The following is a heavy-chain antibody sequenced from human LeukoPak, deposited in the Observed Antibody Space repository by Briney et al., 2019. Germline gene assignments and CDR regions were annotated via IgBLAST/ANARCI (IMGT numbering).Heavy chain of an antibody. CDR3: ARHYYGSGSYSDY. CDR1: GGSISSSSYY. J-gene: IGHJ4*02. Sequence: SETLSLTCTVSGGSISSSSYYWGWIRQPPGKGLEWIGSIYYSGSTYYNPSLKSRVTISVDTSKNQFSLKLSSVTAADTAVYYCARHYYGSGSYSDYWGQGTLVTVSS. CDR2: IYYSGST. D-gene: IGHD3-10*01. V-gene: IGHV4-39*01.